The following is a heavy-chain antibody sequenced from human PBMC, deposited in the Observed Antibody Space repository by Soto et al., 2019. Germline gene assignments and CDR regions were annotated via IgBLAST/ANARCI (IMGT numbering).Heavy chain of an antibody. CDR2: ISSSSSYI. V-gene: IGHV3-21*01. CDR1: GFTFSSYS. CDR3: ASWYSSSLRWFDP. Sequence: SLRLSCAASGFTFSSYSMNWVRQAPGKGLEWVSSISSSSSYIYYADSVKGRFTISRDNAKNSLYLQMNSLRAEDTAVYYCASWYSSSLRWFDPWGQGTLVTVSS. D-gene: IGHD6-13*01. J-gene: IGHJ5*02.